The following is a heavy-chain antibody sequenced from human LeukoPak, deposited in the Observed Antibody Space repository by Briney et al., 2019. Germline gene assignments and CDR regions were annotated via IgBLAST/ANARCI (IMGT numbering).Heavy chain of an antibody. CDR3: AGHYCSSTSCYGGAFDY. J-gene: IGHJ4*02. CDR2: INHSGST. CDR1: GGSFSGYY. Sequence: SETLSLTCAVYGGSFSGYYWSWIRQPPGKGLEWIGEINHSGSTNYNPSLKSRVTISVDTSKNQFSLKLSSVTAADTAVYYCAGHYCSSTSCYGGAFDYWGQGTLVTVSS. V-gene: IGHV4-34*01. D-gene: IGHD2-2*01.